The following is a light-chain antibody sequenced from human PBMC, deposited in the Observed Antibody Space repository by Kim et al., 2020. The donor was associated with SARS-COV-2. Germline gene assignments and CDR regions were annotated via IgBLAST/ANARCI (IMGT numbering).Light chain of an antibody. Sequence: GQRVTMSCSGSSSNIGSNTVKWYQHLPGTAPKLLIFSNNQRPSGVPDRFSGSKSGTSASLAISGLQSEDDGDYYCAVWDDSLNGWVFGGGTQLTVL. CDR2: SNN. V-gene: IGLV1-44*01. J-gene: IGLJ3*02. CDR3: AVWDDSLNGWV. CDR1: SSNIGSNT.